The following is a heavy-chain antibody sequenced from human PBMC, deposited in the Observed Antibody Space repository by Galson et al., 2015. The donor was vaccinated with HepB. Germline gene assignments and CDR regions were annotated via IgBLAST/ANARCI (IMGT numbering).Heavy chain of an antibody. Sequence: ETLSLTCTVSGGSISSYYWSWIRQPPGKGLEWIGYIYYSGSTNYNPSLKSRVTISVDTSKNQFSLKLSSVTAADTAVYYCARGSAYCGGDCLDYWGQGTLVTVSS. CDR1: GGSISSYY. J-gene: IGHJ4*02. V-gene: IGHV4-59*01. CDR2: IYYSGST. CDR3: ARGSAYCGGDCLDY. D-gene: IGHD2-21*02.